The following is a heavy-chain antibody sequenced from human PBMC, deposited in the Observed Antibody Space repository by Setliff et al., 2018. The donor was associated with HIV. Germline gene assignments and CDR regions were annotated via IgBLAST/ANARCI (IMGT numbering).Heavy chain of an antibody. V-gene: IGHV1-69*05. CDR3: ARTSGDAYNYEGAFDV. Sequence: GASVKVSCKVSGDTFNNYGLNWVRQAPGQGLEWMGGIIPIFKSADYAQKFQGRVTITTDESTSTAYMDLSSLKSEDTAIYYCARTSGDAYNYEGAFDVWAQGTLVTVSS. D-gene: IGHD5-12*01. CDR1: GDTFNNYG. J-gene: IGHJ3*01. CDR2: IIPIFKSA.